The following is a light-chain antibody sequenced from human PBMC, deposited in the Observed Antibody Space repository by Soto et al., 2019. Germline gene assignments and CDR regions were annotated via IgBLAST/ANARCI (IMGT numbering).Light chain of an antibody. CDR3: SSYTTSNTRQIV. Sequence: QSVLTQPASVSGSPGRSITISYTGTSSDVGGYNYVSWYQHHPGKAPKLIIYDVSNRPSGVSIRFSGSKSDNTASLTISGLQPEDEADYHCSSYTTSNTRQIVFGTGTQLTVL. V-gene: IGLV2-14*03. J-gene: IGLJ1*01. CDR2: DVS. CDR1: SSDVGGYNY.